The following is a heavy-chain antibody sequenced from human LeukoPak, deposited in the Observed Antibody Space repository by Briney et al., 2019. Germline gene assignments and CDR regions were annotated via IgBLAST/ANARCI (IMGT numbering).Heavy chain of an antibody. V-gene: IGHV3-23*01. CDR3: AKAISTSLYYYYMDV. CDR1: GFTVTSYA. Sequence: GGSLRLSCAASGFTVTSYAMNWVRQAPGKGLEGVSPIGASGGSTNYADSLKGRFTISRDNSRNTLYLQMNSLRVEDTAVYYCAKAISTSLYYYYMDVWGKGTTVTVSS. D-gene: IGHD2-2*01. CDR2: IGASGGST. J-gene: IGHJ6*03.